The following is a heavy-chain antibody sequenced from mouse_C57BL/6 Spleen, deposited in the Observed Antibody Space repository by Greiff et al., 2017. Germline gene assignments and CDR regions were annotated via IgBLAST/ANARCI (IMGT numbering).Heavy chain of an antibody. CDR1: GFTFSSYA. Sequence: EVKLVESGGGLVKPGGSLKLSCAASGFTFSSYAMSWVRQTPEKRLEWVATISDGGSYTYYPDNVKGRFTISRDNAENNLYLQMSHLKSEDTAMYYCARDDYGSIFDYWGQGTTLTVSS. V-gene: IGHV5-4*01. CDR2: ISDGGSYT. D-gene: IGHD1-1*01. CDR3: ARDDYGSIFDY. J-gene: IGHJ2*01.